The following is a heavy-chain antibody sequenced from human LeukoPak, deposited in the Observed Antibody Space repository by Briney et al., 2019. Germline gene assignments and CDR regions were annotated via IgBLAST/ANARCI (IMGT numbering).Heavy chain of an antibody. CDR2: ISSSGSTI. Sequence: GGSLTLSCAASGFTFSNYYMSWIRQPPGKGREWVSYISSSGSTIYYADSVKGRFTISRENATNSLYLQMTSLRAEDTAVYYWARRRDSGSLQHFDYWGQGTLVTVSS. V-gene: IGHV3-11*01. J-gene: IGHJ4*02. CDR1: GFTFSNYY. CDR3: ARRRDSGSLQHFDY. D-gene: IGHD1-26*01.